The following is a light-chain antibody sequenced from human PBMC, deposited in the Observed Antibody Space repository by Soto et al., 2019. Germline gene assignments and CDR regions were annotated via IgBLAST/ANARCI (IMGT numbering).Light chain of an antibody. V-gene: IGKV3-20*01. CDR3: HQYGSSLRT. CDR2: GGS. CDR1: QSVSSNY. J-gene: IGKJ1*01. Sequence: EIVMTQSPGTLSLSPGERAPLSCRASQSVSSNYLGWYQKKPGQPPRLLIYGGSSRATGIPDRFSGGGSGTDFTLTIIRLEPEDFAVYYCHQYGSSLRTFGQGTKVDIK.